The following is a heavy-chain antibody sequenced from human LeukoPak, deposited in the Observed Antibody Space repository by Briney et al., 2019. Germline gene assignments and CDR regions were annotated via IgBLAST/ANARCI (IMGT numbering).Heavy chain of an antibody. Sequence: GASVKVSCKASGYTFTSYGISWVRQPPGQGLEWMGWISAYNGNTNYAQKLQGRVTMTTDTSTSTAYMELRSLRSDDTAVYYCARDGRDPYYYGSSGYYYAANWGQGTLVTVSS. V-gene: IGHV1-18*01. CDR1: GYTFTSYG. J-gene: IGHJ4*02. D-gene: IGHD3-22*01. CDR3: ARDGRDPYYYGSSGYYYAAN. CDR2: ISAYNGNT.